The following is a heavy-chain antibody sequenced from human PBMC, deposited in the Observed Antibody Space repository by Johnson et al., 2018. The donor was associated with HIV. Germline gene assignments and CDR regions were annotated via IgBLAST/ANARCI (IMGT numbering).Heavy chain of an antibody. CDR3: ARLANNYYDSSGYDDAFDI. J-gene: IGHJ3*02. Sequence: VQLVESGGGLVQPGGSLRLSCAASGFTFSSYDMHWVRQTPGKGLESVSGIGTAGDTYYPGSVKGRFTISSDNAKNSLYLQMNSLRAEDTALYYCARLANNYYDSSGYDDAFDIWGQGTMVTVSS. CDR1: GFTFSSYD. CDR2: IGTAGDT. D-gene: IGHD3-22*01. V-gene: IGHV3-13*01.